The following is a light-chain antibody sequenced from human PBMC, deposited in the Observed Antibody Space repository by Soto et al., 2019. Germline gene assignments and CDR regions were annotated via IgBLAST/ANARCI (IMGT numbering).Light chain of an antibody. CDR3: HQYNKWPPIT. CDR1: QSVSSY. CDR2: DAS. J-gene: IGKJ5*01. V-gene: IGKV3-15*01. Sequence: EIVMTQSPATLSVSPGERATLSCRASQSVSSYLAWYQQKPGQAPRLLIYDASTRATGIPARFSGSGSGTEFTLTISNLQSEDFAVYYCHQYNKWPPITFGQGTRLEIK.